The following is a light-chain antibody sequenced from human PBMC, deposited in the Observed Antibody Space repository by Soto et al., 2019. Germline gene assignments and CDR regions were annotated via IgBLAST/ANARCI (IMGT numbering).Light chain of an antibody. CDR2: DVS. CDR1: SSDVGSYNR. J-gene: IGLJ2*01. CDR3: NSYTSSSTVVV. V-gene: IGLV2-18*02. Sequence: QSALTQPPSVSGSPGQSVTISCTGTSSDVGSYNRVSWYRQPPGTAPKLIIFDVSNRPSGVPDRFSGSKSGNTASLTISGLQAEDEADYYCNSYTSSSTVVVFGGGTKLTVL.